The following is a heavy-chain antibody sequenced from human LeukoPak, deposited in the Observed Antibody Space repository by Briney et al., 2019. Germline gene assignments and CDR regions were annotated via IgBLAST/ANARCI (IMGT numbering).Heavy chain of an antibody. J-gene: IGHJ4*02. CDR1: GGSFSGYY. V-gene: IGHV4-34*01. Sequence: SETLSLTCAVYGGSFSGYYWSWIRQPPGKGLEWIGEINHSGSTNYNPSLKSRVTISVDTSKNQFSLKLSSVTAADTAVYYCARPIIGWYYFDYWGQGTLVTVSS. CDR3: ARPIIGWYYFDY. D-gene: IGHD6-19*01. CDR2: INHSGST.